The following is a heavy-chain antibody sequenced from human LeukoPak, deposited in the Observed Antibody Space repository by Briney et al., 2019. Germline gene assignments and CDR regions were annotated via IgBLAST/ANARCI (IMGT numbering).Heavy chain of an antibody. Sequence: PGGSLRLSCVASGFTFSSYSMNWVRQAPGKGLESVSYISSSSTTIYYADSVKGRFTISRDYAKNSLYLQMNSLRDEDTAVYYCARDVGATLGYFDYWGQGTLVTVSS. V-gene: IGHV3-48*02. CDR2: ISSSSTTI. D-gene: IGHD1-26*01. CDR1: GFTFSSYS. CDR3: ARDVGATLGYFDY. J-gene: IGHJ4*02.